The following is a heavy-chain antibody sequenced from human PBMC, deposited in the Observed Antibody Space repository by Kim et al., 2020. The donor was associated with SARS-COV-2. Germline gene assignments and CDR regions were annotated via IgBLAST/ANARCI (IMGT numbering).Heavy chain of an antibody. V-gene: IGHV4-59*01. CDR2: VHYSGNT. D-gene: IGHD1-26*01. CDR3: ATQSYSNFDH. CDR1: GVSISSSF. Sequence: SETLSLTCTVSGVSISSSFWSWIRQPPGKGLEWIGYVHYSGNTNYDPSPKSRVTMPITTSKNQFSLRLSSVTAADTAVYYCATQSYSNFDHWGQGALVTVSS. J-gene: IGHJ4*02.